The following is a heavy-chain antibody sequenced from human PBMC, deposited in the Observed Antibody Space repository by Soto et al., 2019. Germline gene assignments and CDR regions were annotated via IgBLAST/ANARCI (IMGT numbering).Heavy chain of an antibody. CDR1: GYSITSSSF. CDR3: ARPRPNFGAVDS. J-gene: IGHJ4*02. Sequence: SATLSLTCAVSGYSITSSSFWGWIRQPPGKGLEWIGSIHLGGTTYYDPSLKSRVTISLDTSRNEFSLRLTSVTAADTAVYYCARPRPNFGAVDSWGQGALVTVSS. CDR2: IHLGGTT. V-gene: IGHV4-38-2*01. D-gene: IGHD3-10*01.